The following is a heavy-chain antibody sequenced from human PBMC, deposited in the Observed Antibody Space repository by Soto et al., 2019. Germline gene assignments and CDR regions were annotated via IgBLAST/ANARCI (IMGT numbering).Heavy chain of an antibody. CDR3: AREGSRPYYYYVMAV. Sequence: ASVKVSCKASGYTFTSYGFSWVRQAPGQGLEWMGWISAYNGNTNYAQKLQGRVTMTTDTSTSTAYMELRSLRSDDTAVYYCAREGSRPYYYYVMAVWGQGTTVTVSS. J-gene: IGHJ6*02. V-gene: IGHV1-18*01. CDR1: GYTFTSYG. D-gene: IGHD1-26*01. CDR2: ISAYNGNT.